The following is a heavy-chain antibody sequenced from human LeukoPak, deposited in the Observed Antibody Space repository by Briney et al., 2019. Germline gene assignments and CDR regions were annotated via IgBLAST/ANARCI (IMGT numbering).Heavy chain of an antibody. J-gene: IGHJ3*02. V-gene: IGHV3-23*01. CDR3: AKGLRFLEWFEAFDI. CDR1: GFTFSSYA. CDR2: ISGSGGST. Sequence: GGSLRLSCAASGFTFSSYAMSWVRQAPGKGLEWVSVISGSGGSTNYADSVKGRFTISRDNSKNTLYLQMNSLRAEDTAVYYCAKGLRFLEWFEAFDIWGQGTMVTVSS. D-gene: IGHD3-3*01.